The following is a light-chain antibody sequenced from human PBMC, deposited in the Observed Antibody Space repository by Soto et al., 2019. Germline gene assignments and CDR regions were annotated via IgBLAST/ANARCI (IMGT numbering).Light chain of an antibody. V-gene: IGKV3-20*01. J-gene: IGKJ1*01. CDR3: QQYHRSPRT. CDR2: GAS. Sequence: IVLTQSPGTLSLSPGERATLSCRASQTISSNYLAWYQQKPGQAPRLLIYGASSRATGIPDRFSGSGSGTDFTLTISGLEPEDFALYYCQQYHRSPRTFGQGTKVEIK. CDR1: QTISSNY.